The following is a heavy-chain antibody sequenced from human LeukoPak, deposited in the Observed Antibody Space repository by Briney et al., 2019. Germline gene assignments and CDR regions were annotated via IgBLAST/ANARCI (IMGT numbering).Heavy chain of an antibody. CDR3: ARREGKGLVPPNFDY. CDR2: IYHSGNT. Sequence: SETLSLTCTVSGGSMSSSSYYWGWIRQPPGKGLEWIGSIYHSGNTDYNPSLKSRATLSVDTSKNQFSLKLISVTAADTAVYYCARREGKGLVPPNFDYWGQGTLVTVSS. D-gene: IGHD6-19*01. J-gene: IGHJ4*02. CDR1: GGSMSSSSYY. V-gene: IGHV4-39*07.